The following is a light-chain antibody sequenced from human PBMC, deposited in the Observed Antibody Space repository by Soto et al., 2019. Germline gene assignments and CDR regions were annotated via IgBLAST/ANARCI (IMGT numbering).Light chain of an antibody. Sequence: QSALTQPASVSGSPGQSITISCTGTSSDIGDSNYVSWYQQHPGKAPKLVIYDVSNRPSGVSNRFSGSKSANTASLTISGLQAEDDGVYYCRSFRRSSPFSVFGTGTKVPV. CDR1: SSDIGDSNY. CDR3: RSFRRSSPFSV. V-gene: IGLV2-14*03. J-gene: IGLJ1*01. CDR2: DVS.